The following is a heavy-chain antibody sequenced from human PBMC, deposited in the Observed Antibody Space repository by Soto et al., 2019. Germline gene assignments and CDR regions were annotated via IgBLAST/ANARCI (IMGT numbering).Heavy chain of an antibody. CDR3: SGYYFDY. V-gene: IGHV3-30*03. CDR1: GFTFSSYG. CDR2: ISYDGSNK. D-gene: IGHD3-10*01. Sequence: QVHLVESGGGGVQPGRSLRLSCAASGFTFSSYGMHWFRQAPGKGLEWVAVISYDGSNKYYADSVKGRFTISRDNSKNTLYLQMNSLRAEDTAVYYCSGYYFDYWGQGTLVTVSS. J-gene: IGHJ4*02.